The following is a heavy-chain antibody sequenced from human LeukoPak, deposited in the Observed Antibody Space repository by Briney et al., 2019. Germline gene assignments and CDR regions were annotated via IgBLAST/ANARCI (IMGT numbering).Heavy chain of an antibody. Sequence: ASVKVSCKASGYTFTSYGISWVRQAPGQGLEWMGWISAYNGNTNYAQKLQGRVTMTTDTSTSTAYMELRSLRSDDTAVYYCARGGSRYYYYDSSEEDYWGQGTLVTVSS. V-gene: IGHV1-18*01. CDR1: GYTFTSYG. J-gene: IGHJ4*02. D-gene: IGHD3-22*01. CDR2: ISAYNGNT. CDR3: ARGGSRYYYYDSSEEDY.